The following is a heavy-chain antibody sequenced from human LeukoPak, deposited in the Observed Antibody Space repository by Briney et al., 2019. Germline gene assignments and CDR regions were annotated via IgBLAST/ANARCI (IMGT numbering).Heavy chain of an antibody. CDR3: VRGPGWVGNSYGKD. CDR2: MNPNSGNT. D-gene: IGHD5-18*01. Sequence: ASVKVSCKASGYTFTSYDINWVRQATGQGLEWMGWMNPNSGNTGYAQKFQGRVTMTRNTSISTAYMELSSLRSEDTAVYYCVRGPGWVGNSYGKDWGQGTLVTVSS. V-gene: IGHV1-8*01. CDR1: GYTFTSYD. J-gene: IGHJ4*02.